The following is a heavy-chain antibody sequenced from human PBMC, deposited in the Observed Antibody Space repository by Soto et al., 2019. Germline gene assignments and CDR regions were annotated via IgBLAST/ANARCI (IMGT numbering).Heavy chain of an antibody. J-gene: IGHJ5*02. CDR1: GFTFSSYG. D-gene: IGHD4-17*01. Sequence: SLRLSCAASGFTFSSYGMHWVRQAPGKGLEWVAVISYDGSNKYYADSVKGRFTISRDNSKNTLYLQMDSLRAEDTAVYYCAKAPTTVTTYEGHWFDPWGQGTLVTVSS. CDR3: AKAPTTVTTYEGHWFDP. CDR2: ISYDGSNK. V-gene: IGHV3-30*18.